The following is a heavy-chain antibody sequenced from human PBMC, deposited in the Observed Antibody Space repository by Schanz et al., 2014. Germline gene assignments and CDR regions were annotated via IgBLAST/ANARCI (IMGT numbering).Heavy chain of an antibody. CDR3: ARGRGFYDY. J-gene: IGHJ4*02. D-gene: IGHD3-10*01. CDR1: GYTFVSYS. V-gene: IGHV1-46*01. Sequence: QVQLVQSGAEVKKPGASVKVSCKASGYTFVSYSMHWVRQAPGQGLEWMGIINPSGGGTSYALRFQGRVTVTTDTSTSTAYMELSSLTSEDTAVHYCARGRGFYDYWGQGTLVTVSS. CDR2: INPSGGGT.